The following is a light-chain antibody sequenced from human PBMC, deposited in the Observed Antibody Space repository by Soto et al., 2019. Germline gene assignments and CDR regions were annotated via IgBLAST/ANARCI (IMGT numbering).Light chain of an antibody. Sequence: DIQMTQSPSTLSASVGDRVTITCRASQSINNWLAWYQQKPGKAPKLLIFDASSLESGVPSRLSGSGSRTEFTITISRLQPAYFATYYCQQYKSPWTFGQGTKVEIK. J-gene: IGKJ1*01. V-gene: IGKV1-5*01. CDR2: DAS. CDR3: QQYKSPWT. CDR1: QSINNW.